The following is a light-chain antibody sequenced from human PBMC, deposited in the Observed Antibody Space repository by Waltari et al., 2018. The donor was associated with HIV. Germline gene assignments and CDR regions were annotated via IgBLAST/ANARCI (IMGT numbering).Light chain of an antibody. CDR1: NIGTKR. J-gene: IGLJ2*01. V-gene: IGLV3-21*04. CDR3: HVWDTISDHVV. Sequence: SYVLTQPPSVSVAPGKTATITCVGNNIGTKRVHWYQQKPDQAPVLVIYYNADRPSGIPERFSGSNSGNTATLTINRVEAGDEADYYCHVWDTISDHVVFGGGSKLTVL. CDR2: YNA.